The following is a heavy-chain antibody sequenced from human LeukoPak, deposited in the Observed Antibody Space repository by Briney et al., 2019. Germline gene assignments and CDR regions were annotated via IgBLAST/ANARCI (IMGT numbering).Heavy chain of an antibody. CDR1: GFTFSSYG. J-gene: IGHJ4*02. D-gene: IGHD2-21*02. Sequence: GGSLRLSCAASGFTFSSYGMHWVRQAPGKGLEWVAVISYDGSNKYYADSVKGRFTLSRDNSKNTLYLQMNFLRAEDTAVYYCAKSRSVVVTVGGDYWGQRTLVTVSS. CDR2: ISYDGSNK. V-gene: IGHV3-30*18. CDR3: AKSRSVVVTVGGDY.